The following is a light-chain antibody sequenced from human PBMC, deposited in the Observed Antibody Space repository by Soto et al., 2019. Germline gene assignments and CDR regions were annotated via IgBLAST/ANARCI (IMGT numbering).Light chain of an antibody. CDR3: HQYNNWPVT. V-gene: IGKV3-15*01. CDR1: QSVTTN. CDR2: GAS. J-gene: IGKJ4*01. Sequence: EIVMTQSPATLSVSPGERATLSCRASQSVTTNLAWYQQKPGQAPRLLIYGASTRAPVVPARFSGSGSGTEFTLTISSRQSEDFAVYFCHQYNNWPVTFGGGTKVEIK.